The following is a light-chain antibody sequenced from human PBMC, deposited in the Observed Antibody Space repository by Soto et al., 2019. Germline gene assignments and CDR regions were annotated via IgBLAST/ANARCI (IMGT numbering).Light chain of an antibody. V-gene: IGKV1-5*03. CDR1: HNINNW. CDR2: GAS. CDR3: QHHGDYPLS. J-gene: IGKJ3*01. Sequence: DIQMTQSPSTLSASVGDRVTITCRASHNINNWLAWSQQKPGKAPKVLIYGASTLESGVPSRFSGSGSGTEFTLTINGLQPDDFATYYCQHHGDYPLSFGPGTKVDV.